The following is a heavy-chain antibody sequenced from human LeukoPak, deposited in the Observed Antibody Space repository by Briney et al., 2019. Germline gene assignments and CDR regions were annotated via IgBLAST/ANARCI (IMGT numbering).Heavy chain of an antibody. CDR2: IYSGGST. V-gene: IGHV3-66*01. Sequence: GGSLRLSCAASGVTFSSNYMSWVRQAPGKGLEWVSVIYSGGSTYYADSVKGRFTISRDNSKNTLYLQVNSLRAEDTAVYYCASAVGASWGQGTLVTVSS. CDR1: GVTFSSNY. D-gene: IGHD1-26*01. J-gene: IGHJ4*02. CDR3: ASAVGAS.